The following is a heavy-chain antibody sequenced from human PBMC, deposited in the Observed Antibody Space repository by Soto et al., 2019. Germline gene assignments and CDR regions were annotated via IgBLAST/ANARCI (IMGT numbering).Heavy chain of an antibody. CDR1: GFTISDYY. CDR2: ISSGSRTI. J-gene: IGHJ6*02. V-gene: IGHV3-11*01. Sequence: QVQLVESGGGLVKPGESLRLSCAASGFTISDYYMSWIRQAPGKGLEWLSYISSGSRTIYYADSVKGRFTISRDNAKNSLYLQMNSLRAEDTAVYYCARDHYDYIWGSYRPMDYYYYGLDVWGQGTTVTVSS. D-gene: IGHD3-16*02. CDR3: ARDHYDYIWGSYRPMDYYYYGLDV.